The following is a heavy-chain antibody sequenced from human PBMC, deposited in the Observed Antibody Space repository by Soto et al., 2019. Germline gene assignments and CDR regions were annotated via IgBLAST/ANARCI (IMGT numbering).Heavy chain of an antibody. CDR1: GGTFSSYA. D-gene: IGHD1-7*01. CDR3: ARNSPGQIPGRFDY. CDR2: IIPIFGTA. J-gene: IGHJ4*02. V-gene: IGHV1-69*01. Sequence: QVQLVQSGAEVKKPGSSVKVSCKVSGGTFSSYAISWVRQAPGQGLEWMGGIIPIFGTANYAQKFQGRVTITADESTSTAYMELSSLRSEDTAVYYCARNSPGQIPGRFDYWGQGTLVTVSS.